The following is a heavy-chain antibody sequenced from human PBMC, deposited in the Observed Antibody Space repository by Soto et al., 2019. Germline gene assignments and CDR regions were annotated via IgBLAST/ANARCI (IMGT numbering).Heavy chain of an antibody. CDR3: ARDLGAVGNYYYYRMAV. J-gene: IGHJ6*02. V-gene: IGHV3-48*01. CDR1: GFIFTSYS. CDR2: IGRHSDSF. D-gene: IGHD3-16*01. Sequence: GGSLRLSCAASGFIFTSYSMNWVRQAPGKGLEWVSYIGRHSDSFWYADSVKGRFTISRDNAKNSVYLQMNSLRAEDTAVYYCARDLGAVGNYYYYRMAVWGQGTTVTVSS.